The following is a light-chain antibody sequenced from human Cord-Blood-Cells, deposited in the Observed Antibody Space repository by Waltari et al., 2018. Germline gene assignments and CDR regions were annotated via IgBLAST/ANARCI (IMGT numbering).Light chain of an antibody. J-gene: IGLJ3*02. CDR1: SSDVGGYNY. V-gene: IGLV2-14*01. CDR2: DVS. Sequence: QSALTQPASVSGSPGQSITISCTGTSSDVGGYNYVSWYQQHPGKAPKLMIYDVSKRPSGVPNRFSGSKSGNTASLTISGLQAEDEADYYCSSYTSSSTFVFGGGTKLTVL. CDR3: SSYTSSSTFV.